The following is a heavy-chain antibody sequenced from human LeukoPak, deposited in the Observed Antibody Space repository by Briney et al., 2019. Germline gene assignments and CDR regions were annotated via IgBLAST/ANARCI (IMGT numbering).Heavy chain of an antibody. J-gene: IGHJ4*02. V-gene: IGHV3-21*04. CDR1: GFSFSTYA. CDR2: ITTDSSHM. D-gene: IGHD5-18*01. Sequence: GGSLRLSCAASGFSFSTYAMNWVRRAPGRGLEWVSSITTDSSHMFYAESVRGRFTISRDNSKNTLYLQMNSLRAEDTAVYYCARDYGYYFDYWGQGTLVTVSS. CDR3: ARDYGYYFDY.